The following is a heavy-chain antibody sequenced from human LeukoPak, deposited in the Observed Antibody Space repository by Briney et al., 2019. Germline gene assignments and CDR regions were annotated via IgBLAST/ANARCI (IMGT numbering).Heavy chain of an antibody. V-gene: IGHV1-18*01. J-gene: IGHJ6*02. CDR2: ISAYNGNT. CDR1: GYTFTSYG. CDR3: AREDIVVVVAAAYYYYYGMDV. Sequence: ASVKVSCKASGYTFTSYGISWVRQAPGQGLEWMGWISAYNGNTNYAQKLQGRVTITADKSTSTAYMELSSLRSEDTAVYYCAREDIVVVVAAAYYYYYGMDVWGQGTTDTVSS. D-gene: IGHD2-15*01.